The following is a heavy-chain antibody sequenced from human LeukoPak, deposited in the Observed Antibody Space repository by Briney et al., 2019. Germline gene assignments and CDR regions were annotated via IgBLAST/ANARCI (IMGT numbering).Heavy chain of an antibody. D-gene: IGHD1-1*01. CDR1: GFTFSESW. J-gene: IGHJ6*02. CDR3: ATYINWVAGDV. V-gene: IGHV3-7*01. Sequence: GGSLRLSCAASGFTFSESWMTWVRQVPGQGLEWVAHIDHEGGGIQYVDSVKGRFTISRDNAKGSVYLQMNSLRAEDTAIYHCATYINWVAGDVWGQGTTVIVSS. CDR2: IDHEGGGI.